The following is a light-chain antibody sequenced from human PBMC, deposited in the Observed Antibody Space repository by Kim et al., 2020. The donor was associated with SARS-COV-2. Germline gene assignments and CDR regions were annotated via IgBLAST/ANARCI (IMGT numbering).Light chain of an antibody. CDR2: GAS. CDR3: QQYNNWTPWT. J-gene: IGKJ1*01. V-gene: IGKV3-15*01. Sequence: EIVMTLSPATLSVSPGERATLSCRASQSVSSNLAWYQQKPGQAPRLIIYGASTRATGIPARFSGSGSGTEFTLTISRLQSEDFEVYYCQQYNNWTPWTFGQGSKVVIK. CDR1: QSVSSN.